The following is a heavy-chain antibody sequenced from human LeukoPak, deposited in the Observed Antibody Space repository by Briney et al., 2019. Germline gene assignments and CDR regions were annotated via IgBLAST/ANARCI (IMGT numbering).Heavy chain of an antibody. V-gene: IGHV3-23*01. CDR3: AKDLWDCYDSSGRDDAFDI. CDR2: ISGSGGST. J-gene: IGHJ3*02. CDR1: GFTFSSYA. Sequence: PGGSLRLSCAASGFTFSSYAMSWVRQAPGKGLEWVSAISGSGGSTYYADSVKGRFTISRDNSKNTLYLQMNSLRAEDTAVYYCAKDLWDCYDSSGRDDAFDIWGQGTMVTVSS. D-gene: IGHD3-22*01.